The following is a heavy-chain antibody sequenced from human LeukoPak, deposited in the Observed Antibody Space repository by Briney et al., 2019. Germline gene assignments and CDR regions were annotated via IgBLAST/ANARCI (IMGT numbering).Heavy chain of an antibody. Sequence: GGSLRLSCAASGFTFRSYSMIWVRQAPGKGLEWVSSISSSSSYIYYADSVKGRFTISRDYAKNSLYLQINGLSAENTAVYYCARGGDSARFFDYWGQGTLVTVSS. V-gene: IGHV3-21*01. CDR2: ISSSSSYI. CDR1: GFTFRSYS. CDR3: ARGGDSARFFDY. J-gene: IGHJ4*02. D-gene: IGHD2-21*02.